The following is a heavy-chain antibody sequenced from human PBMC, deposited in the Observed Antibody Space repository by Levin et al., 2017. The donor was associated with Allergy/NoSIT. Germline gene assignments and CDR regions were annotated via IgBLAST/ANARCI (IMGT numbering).Heavy chain of an antibody. CDR2: IYYSGST. CDR1: GGSISSGDYY. V-gene: IGHV4-30-4*01. Sequence: SETLSLTCTVSGGSISSGDYYWSWIRQPPGKGLEWIGYIYYSGSTYYNPSLKSRVTISVDTSKNQFSLKLSSVTAADTAVYYCARFNDYGDYGYYFDYWGQGTLVTVSS. D-gene: IGHD4-17*01. CDR3: ARFNDYGDYGYYFDY. J-gene: IGHJ4*02.